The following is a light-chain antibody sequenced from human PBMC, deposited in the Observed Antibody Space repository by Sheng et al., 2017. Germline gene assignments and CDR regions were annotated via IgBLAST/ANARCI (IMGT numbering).Light chain of an antibody. CDR3: QQRSHWPLT. CDR2: DTF. J-gene: IGKJ4*01. V-gene: IGKV3-11*01. Sequence: EIVLTQSPATLSLSPGERATLSCRASQSVFTSLAWYQQTPGQSPRLVIHDTFKRAAGIPARFSVSGSGTDFTLTISALEPEDAGIYFCQQRSHWPLTFGGGTKVEI. CDR1: QSVFTS.